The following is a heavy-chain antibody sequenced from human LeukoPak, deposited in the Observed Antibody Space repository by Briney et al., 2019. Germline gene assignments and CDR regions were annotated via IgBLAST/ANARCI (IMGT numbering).Heavy chain of an antibody. CDR2: LSYDGSNK. J-gene: IGHJ4*02. CDR3: AKVPVTAMITGFFDY. Sequence: GGPLSLSCAASGFTFSSYAMHGVRQAPGKGLEWVAVLSYDGSNKYYADSVKGRFTISRDNSENTLFLQMNSLRAEDTAVYYCAKVPVTAMITGFFDYWGQGTLVTVSS. D-gene: IGHD5-18*01. CDR1: GFTFSSYA. V-gene: IGHV3-30*18.